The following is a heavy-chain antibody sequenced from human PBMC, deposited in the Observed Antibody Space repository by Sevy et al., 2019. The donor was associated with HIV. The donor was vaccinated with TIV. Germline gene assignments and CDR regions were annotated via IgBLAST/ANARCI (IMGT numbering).Heavy chain of an antibody. Sequence: GGSLRLSCATSGFSFSNNWMHWVRQAPGNGLVWVSRINGDGSSISYVDPVNGRFTISRDNAKNTLYLQMNSLRVEDTAVYYCAGSNWYAAFDIWGPGTMVTVSS. J-gene: IGHJ3*02. CDR1: GFSFSNNW. V-gene: IGHV3-74*01. CDR3: AGSNWYAAFDI. D-gene: IGHD6-13*01. CDR2: INGDGSSI.